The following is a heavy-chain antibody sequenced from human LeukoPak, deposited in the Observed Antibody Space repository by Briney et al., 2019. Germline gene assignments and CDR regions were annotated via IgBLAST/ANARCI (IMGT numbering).Heavy chain of an antibody. CDR2: MNPNSGST. J-gene: IGHJ4*02. Sequence: ASVKVSCKASGYTFTSYDINWVRQATGQGLEWMGWMNPNSGSTGYAQKFQGRVTITRNTSISTAYMELSSLRSEDTAVYYCARWVVGATMGFDYWGQGTLVTVSS. V-gene: IGHV1-8*01. D-gene: IGHD1-26*01. CDR3: ARWVVGATMGFDY. CDR1: GYTFTSYD.